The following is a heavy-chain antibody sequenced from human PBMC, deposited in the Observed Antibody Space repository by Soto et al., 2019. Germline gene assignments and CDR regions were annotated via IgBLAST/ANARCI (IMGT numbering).Heavy chain of an antibody. D-gene: IGHD2-8*02. J-gene: IGHJ5*02. V-gene: IGHV1-69*13. CDR1: GGTFNNYA. CDR2: AIPVFGTA. CDR3: ARPCAYCNGGGPGNWFDP. Sequence: ASVKVSCKASGGTFNNYAINWVRQAPGQGLEWMGAAIPVFGTANYAQKFQGRVTITADESTGTAYMELSSLRSDDTAVYNCARPCAYCNGGGPGNWFDPWGQGTLVTAPQ.